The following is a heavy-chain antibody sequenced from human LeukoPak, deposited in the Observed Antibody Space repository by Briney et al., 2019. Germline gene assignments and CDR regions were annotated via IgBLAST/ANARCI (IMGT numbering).Heavy chain of an antibody. D-gene: IGHD2-2*01. V-gene: IGHV3-20*04. CDR2: INWNGGST. J-gene: IGHJ4*02. Sequence: SGGSLRLSCAASGFTFDDYGMSWVRQAPGKGLEWVSGINWNGGSTGYADSVKGRFTISRDNAKNSLYLQMNSLRAEDTALYYCARARGYCSSTSCSFDYWDQGTLVTVSS. CDR1: GFTFDDYG. CDR3: ARARGYCSSTSCSFDY.